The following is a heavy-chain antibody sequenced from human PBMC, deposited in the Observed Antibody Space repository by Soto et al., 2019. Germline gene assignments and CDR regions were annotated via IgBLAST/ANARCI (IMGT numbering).Heavy chain of an antibody. D-gene: IGHD2-2*01. CDR1: GFTFSTYS. J-gene: IGHJ6*02. CDR3: ARDPRLQLLQDYYYGLDV. CDR2: ISSSSSYI. V-gene: IGHV3-21*01. Sequence: GGSLRLSCAASGFTFSTYSMNWVRQAPGKGLEWVSSISSSSSYIYYADSVTGRFTISRDNAKNSLYLQMNSLRAEDTAVYYCARDPRLQLLQDYYYGLDVWGQGTTVTV.